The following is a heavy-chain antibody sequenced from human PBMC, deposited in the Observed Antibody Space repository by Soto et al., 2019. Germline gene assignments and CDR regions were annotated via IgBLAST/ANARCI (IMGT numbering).Heavy chain of an antibody. J-gene: IGHJ4*02. V-gene: IGHV3-23*01. CDR1: GFTFSRYV. D-gene: IGHD6-13*01. CDR2: INGAGVGP. Sequence: EVQLLESGGGLVQPGGSLRLSCAASGFTFSRYVMSWVRQAPGKGLEWVSVINGAGVGPEYADSVKGRFTISRDNSKNTLYLQMNSLRAEDTAVYYCARPIAAADNWGQGTLVTVSS. CDR3: ARPIAAADN.